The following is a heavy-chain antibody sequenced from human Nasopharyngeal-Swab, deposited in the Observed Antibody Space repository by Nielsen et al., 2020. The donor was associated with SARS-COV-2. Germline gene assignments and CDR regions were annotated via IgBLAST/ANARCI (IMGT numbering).Heavy chain of an antibody. CDR3: AKEISSAWYWYFVL. Sequence: GESLKISCAASGFTFSNYAMSWLRQAPGKGLEWVSGISSSGRSKYYTDSVKGRFTVSRENSMNTLFLQVNSLRVEDTAVYYCAKEISSAWYWYFVLWGRGTLVTVSS. J-gene: IGHJ2*01. CDR1: GFTFSNYA. CDR2: ISSSGRSK. D-gene: IGHD3-22*01. V-gene: IGHV3-23*01.